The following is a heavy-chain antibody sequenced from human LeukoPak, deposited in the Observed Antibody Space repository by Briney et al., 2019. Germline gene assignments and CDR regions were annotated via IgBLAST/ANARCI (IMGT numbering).Heavy chain of an antibody. CDR2: IYYSGST. J-gene: IGHJ5*02. CDR1: GGSISSGDYY. Sequence: SETLSLTCTVSGGSISSGDYYWSWIRQPPGKGLEWIGYIYYSGSTYYNPSLKSRVTISVDTSKNQFSLKLSSVTAADTAVYYCARDRRMNWFDPWGQGTLVTVSS. V-gene: IGHV4-30-4*01. CDR3: ARDRRMNWFDP.